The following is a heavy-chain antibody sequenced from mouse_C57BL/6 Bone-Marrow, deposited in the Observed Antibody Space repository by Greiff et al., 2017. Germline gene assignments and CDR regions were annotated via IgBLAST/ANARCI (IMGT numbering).Heavy chain of an antibody. V-gene: IGHV1-72*01. D-gene: IGHD4-1*01. CDR1: GYPFTSYW. CDR3: AREGGNWAFAY. CDR2: IAPNSGGT. J-gene: IGHJ3*01. Sequence: VQLQQPGAVLVKPGASVKLSCKASGYPFTSYWMHWVQQRPGRGLAWIGRIAPNSGGTKYNEKFKSKATLTVDKPSSTAYKQLSSLTAEDYAVYYCAREGGNWAFAYWGKGTLVTVSA.